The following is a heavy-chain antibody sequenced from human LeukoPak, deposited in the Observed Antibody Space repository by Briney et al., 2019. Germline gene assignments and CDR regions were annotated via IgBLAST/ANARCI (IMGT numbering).Heavy chain of an antibody. V-gene: IGHV4-39*01. J-gene: IGHJ2*01. Sequence: SETLSLTCTVSGGSISSSDSYWGWIRRPPGKGLEWIGSIYYRGGTCHNPSLKSRVTISVDTSKNQFSLKLSSVTAADTAVYSCAKIRAPYDYFPYWYFDLWGRGTLVTVSS. D-gene: IGHD3-16*01. CDR1: GGSISSSDSY. CDR2: IYYRGGT. CDR3: AKIRAPYDYFPYWYFDL.